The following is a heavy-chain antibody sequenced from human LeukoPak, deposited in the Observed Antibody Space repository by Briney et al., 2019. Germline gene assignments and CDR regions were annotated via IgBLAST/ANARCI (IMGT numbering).Heavy chain of an antibody. J-gene: IGHJ4*02. D-gene: IGHD2-2*01. Sequence: GGSLRLSCAASGFTFSSYAMNWVRQAPGKGLKWVSGISESGAITHYADSVKGRFTISRDNSKNTLYLQMNRLRAEDTAVYYCAKGSRGSCSRTYCYPFDYWGQGTLVTVSS. CDR3: AKGSRGSCSRTYCYPFDY. CDR1: GFTFSSYA. CDR2: ISESGAIT. V-gene: IGHV3-23*01.